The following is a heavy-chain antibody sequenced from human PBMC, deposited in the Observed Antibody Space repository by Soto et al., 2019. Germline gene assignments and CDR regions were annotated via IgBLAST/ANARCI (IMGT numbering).Heavy chain of an antibody. J-gene: IGHJ6*02. CDR1: GGFVNSDTHS. Sequence: TSETLSLTCTVSGGFVNSDTHSWSWIRQTPGKRLEWIGFIYSGGSTKNPSLRSRVTMSVDTSKNQFSLKLRSVIVADTAVYHCARFVRSCSATTCSTRADVWGQGITVTVSS. CDR2: IYSGGST. CDR3: ARFVRSCSATTCSTRADV. D-gene: IGHD2-2*01. V-gene: IGHV4-61*01.